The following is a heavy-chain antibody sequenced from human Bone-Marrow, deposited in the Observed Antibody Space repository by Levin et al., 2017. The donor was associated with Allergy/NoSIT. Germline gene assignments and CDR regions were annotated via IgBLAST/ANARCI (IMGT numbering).Heavy chain of an antibody. CDR2: IHPGNSDT. V-gene: IGHV5-51*01. CDR3: ARQDGGGIYYFDF. J-gene: IGHJ4*02. CDR1: RYSFATHW. D-gene: IGHD3-16*01. Sequence: KVSCKGSRYSFATHWIAWVRQMPGKGLEWMAIIHPGNSDTRYSPSFQGQVTISADASMNTAYLQWSSLKASDTAIYYCARQDGGGIYYFDFWGQGTLVTVSS.